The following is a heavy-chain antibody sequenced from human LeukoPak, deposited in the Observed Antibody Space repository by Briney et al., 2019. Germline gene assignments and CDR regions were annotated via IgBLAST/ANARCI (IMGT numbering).Heavy chain of an antibody. CDR2: IYTSGST. J-gene: IGHJ4*02. D-gene: IGHD3-3*01. Sequence: SETLSLTCTVSGGSISSYYWSWIRQPDGKGLEWIGRIYTSGSTNYNPSLKSRVTMSVDTSKNQFSLKLSSVTAADTAVYYCARDLSWSGYFDYWGQGTLVTVSS. CDR1: GGSISSYY. V-gene: IGHV4-4*07. CDR3: ARDLSWSGYFDY.